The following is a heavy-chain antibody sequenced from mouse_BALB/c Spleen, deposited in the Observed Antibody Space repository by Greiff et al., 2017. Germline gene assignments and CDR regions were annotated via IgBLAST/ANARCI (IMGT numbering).Heavy chain of an antibody. CDR3: ARCGNYGYAMDY. CDR1: GFNIKDTY. Sequence: EVKLQESGAELVKPGASVKLSCTASGFNIKDTYMHWVKQRPEQGLEWIGRIDPANGNTKYDPKFQGKATITADTSSNTAYLQLSSLTSEDTAVYYCARCGNYGYAMDYWGQGTSVTVSS. J-gene: IGHJ4*01. V-gene: IGHV14-3*02. D-gene: IGHD2-1*01. CDR2: IDPANGNT.